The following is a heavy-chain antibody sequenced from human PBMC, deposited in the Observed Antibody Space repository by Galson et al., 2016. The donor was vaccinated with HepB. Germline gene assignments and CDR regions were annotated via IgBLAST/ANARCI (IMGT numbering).Heavy chain of an antibody. J-gene: IGHJ6*02. CDR2: IYPGDFDT. CDR1: GYTFDSYW. CDR3: ARSLTGSYDFWGGIYNYYAMDG. D-gene: IGHD3-3*01. V-gene: IGHV5-51*01. Sequence: QSGAEVKTSGESLKISCRGSGYTFDSYWIGWVRQMPGKGLEWMGIIYPGDFDTRYSPSFQGQVTISVDKSISTAYLQWSGLTASDTAVCYCARSLTGSYDFWGGIYNYYAMDGWGQGSTVTVS.